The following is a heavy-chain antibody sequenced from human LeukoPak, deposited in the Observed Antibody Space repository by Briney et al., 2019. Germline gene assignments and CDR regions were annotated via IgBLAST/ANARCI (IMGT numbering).Heavy chain of an antibody. CDR2: MNPNSGNT. Sequence: GASVKVSCKASGYTFTSYDINWVRQATGQGLEWMGWMNPNSGNTGYAQKFQGRVTMTRNTSISTAYMELSSLRSEDTAVYYCARRYCSGGSCYFWGVYPSPNWFDPWGQGTLVTVSS. V-gene: IGHV1-8*01. D-gene: IGHD2-15*01. CDR1: GYTFTSYD. J-gene: IGHJ5*02. CDR3: ARRYCSGGSCYFWGVYPSPNWFDP.